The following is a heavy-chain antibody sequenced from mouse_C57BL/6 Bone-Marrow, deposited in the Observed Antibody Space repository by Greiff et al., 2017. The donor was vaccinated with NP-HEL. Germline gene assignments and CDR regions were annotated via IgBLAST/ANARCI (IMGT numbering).Heavy chain of an antibody. CDR2: IYPGSGST. CDR1: GYTFTSYW. V-gene: IGHV1-55*01. J-gene: IGHJ4*01. CDR3: ARREFITTVVADYAMDY. Sequence: QVQLQQPGAELVKPGASVKMSCKASGYTFTSYWINWVKQRPGQGLEWIGDIYPGSGSTNYNKKFKSKATLTVDQSSSTAYMQLSSLTSAESAVYYCARREFITTVVADYAMDYWGQGTSVTVSS. D-gene: IGHD1-1*01.